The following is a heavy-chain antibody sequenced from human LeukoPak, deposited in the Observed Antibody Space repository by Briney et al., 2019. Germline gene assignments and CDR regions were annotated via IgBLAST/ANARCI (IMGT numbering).Heavy chain of an antibody. CDR3: ARAERRVVRGLLDY. D-gene: IGHD3-10*01. V-gene: IGHV4-39*07. J-gene: IGHJ4*02. CDR1: GGSISSSSYY. CDR2: IYYSGST. Sequence: PSETLSLTCTVSGGSISSSSYYWGWIRQPPGKGLEWIGSIYYSGSTYYNPSLKSRVTISVDTSKNQSSLKLSSVTAADTAVYYCARAERRVVRGLLDYWGQGTLVTVSS.